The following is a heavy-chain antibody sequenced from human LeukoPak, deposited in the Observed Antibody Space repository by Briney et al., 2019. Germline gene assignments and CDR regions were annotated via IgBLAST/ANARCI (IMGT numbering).Heavy chain of an antibody. V-gene: IGHV4-59*08. CDR2: IYYSGST. D-gene: IGHD1-14*01. CDR1: GGSISSYY. CDR3: ARRGGVEPGDAFDI. Sequence: SETLSLTCTVSGGSISSYYWSWIRQPPGKGLEWIGYIYYSGSTNYNPSLKSRVTISVDTSKNQFSLKLRSVTAADTAVYYCARRGGVEPGDAFDIWGQGTMVTVSS. J-gene: IGHJ3*02.